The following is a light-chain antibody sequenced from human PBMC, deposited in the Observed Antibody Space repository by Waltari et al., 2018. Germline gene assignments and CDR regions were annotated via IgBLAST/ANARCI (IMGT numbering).Light chain of an antibody. CDR1: NRDVGGYNQ. CDR2: DVT. Sequence: QSALTQPASVSGSPGQSITISCTGTNRDVGGYNQVSWYQYLPGKAPKLRIYDVTKRPSGVSDRFSGSRSGATASLTISGLQAEDEADYYCTSFTYRTTLVFGGGTKLAVL. J-gene: IGLJ2*01. CDR3: TSFTYRTTLV. V-gene: IGLV2-14*03.